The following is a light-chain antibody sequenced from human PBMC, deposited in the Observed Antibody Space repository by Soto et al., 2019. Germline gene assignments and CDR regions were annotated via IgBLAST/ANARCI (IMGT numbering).Light chain of an antibody. J-gene: IGKJ2*01. CDR1: QSITNW. CDR2: KAS. Sequence: DIQMTQSPSTLSASEGDRVTIACRASQSITNWLAWYQQKPGKAPNLLIYKASSLESGVPSRFSGSGSGTEFTLTITSLRPDDFATYYCQQYSTYPYTFGQGTKLEIK. CDR3: QQYSTYPYT. V-gene: IGKV1-5*03.